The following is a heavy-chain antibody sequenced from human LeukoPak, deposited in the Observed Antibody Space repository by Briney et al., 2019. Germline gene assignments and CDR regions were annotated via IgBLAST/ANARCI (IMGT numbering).Heavy chain of an antibody. CDR3: ARDPDSSSEWGPFDY. D-gene: IGHD6-6*01. CDR2: IYSSVST. V-gene: IGHV4-4*09. J-gene: IGHJ4*02. Sequence: PSETLSLTCTVSGDSINDHYWSWIRQPPGEGLEWIAYIYSSVSTNYNPSLKSRVTISIDTSKSQFSLKLTSVTAADTAVYYCARDPDSSSEWGPFDYWGQGTLVTVSS. CDR1: GDSINDHY.